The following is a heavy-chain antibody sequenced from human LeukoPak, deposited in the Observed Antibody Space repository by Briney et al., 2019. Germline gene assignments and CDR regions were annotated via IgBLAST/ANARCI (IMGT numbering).Heavy chain of an antibody. CDR1: GGSISSYY. J-gene: IGHJ6*02. Sequence: SETLSLTCTVSGGSISSYYWSWIRQPPGKGLEWIGYIYYSGSTNYNPSLKSRVTISVDTSKNQFSLRLSSVTAADTAVYYCARFKATYYYYYGMDVWGQGTTVIVSS. CDR2: IYYSGST. V-gene: IGHV4-59*01. CDR3: ARFKATYYYYYGMDV.